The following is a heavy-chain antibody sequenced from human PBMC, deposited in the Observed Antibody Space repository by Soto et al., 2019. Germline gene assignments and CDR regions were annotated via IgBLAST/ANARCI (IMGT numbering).Heavy chain of an antibody. CDR3: ARDYCTNGVCYTRAFDI. CDR1: GYTFTGQY. V-gene: IGHV1-46*01. J-gene: IGHJ3*02. CDR2: INPRGIST. Sequence: ASVKVSCKASGYTFTGQYIHWVRQAPGQGLEWMGIINPRGISTDYAQKFQGRVTMTRDTSTSTVYMELSSLRSEDTAVYYCARDYCTNGVCYTRAFDIWGQGTMVTVSS. D-gene: IGHD2-8*01.